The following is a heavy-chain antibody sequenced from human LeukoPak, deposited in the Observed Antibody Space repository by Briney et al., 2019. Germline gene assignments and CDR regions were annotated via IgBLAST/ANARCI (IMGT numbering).Heavy chain of an antibody. CDR1: GGSISSYY. CDR2: IYTSGST. D-gene: IGHD6-13*01. J-gene: IGHJ5*02. V-gene: IGHV4-4*07. Sequence: SETLSLTCTVSGGSISSYYWSWIRQPAGKGLEWIGRIYTSGSTNYNPSLKSRVTMSVDTSKNQLSLKLSSVTAADTAVYYCARDGEQQLAKNWFDPWGQGTLVTVSS. CDR3: ARDGEQQLAKNWFDP.